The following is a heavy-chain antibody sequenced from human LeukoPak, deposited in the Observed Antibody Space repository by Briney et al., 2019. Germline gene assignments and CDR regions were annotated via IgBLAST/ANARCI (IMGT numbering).Heavy chain of an antibody. D-gene: IGHD3/OR15-3a*01. V-gene: IGHV3-33*06. J-gene: IGHJ3*02. CDR1: GFTFSSYG. CDR3: AKSRTGHDAFDI. Sequence: PGRSLRLSCAASGFTFSSYGMHWVRQAPGKGLEWMAIIWYDGTTKYYADSVKGRFTLSRDNSKNTMFLQMNSLRAEDTAVYSCAKSRTGHDAFDIWGQGTKVTVSS. CDR2: IWYDGTTK.